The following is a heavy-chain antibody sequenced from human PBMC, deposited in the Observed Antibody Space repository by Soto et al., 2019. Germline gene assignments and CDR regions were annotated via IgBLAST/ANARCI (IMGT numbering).Heavy chain of an antibody. CDR1: GYTFTSYD. Sequence: ASVKVSCKASGYTFTSYDINWVRQATGQGLEWMGWMNPNSGNTGYAQKFQGRVTMTRNTSISTAYMELSSLRSEDTAVYYCARPFRKMVRGLVYYYMDVWGKGTTVTVSS. CDR3: ARPFRKMVRGLVYYYMDV. D-gene: IGHD3-10*01. V-gene: IGHV1-8*01. CDR2: MNPNSGNT. J-gene: IGHJ6*03.